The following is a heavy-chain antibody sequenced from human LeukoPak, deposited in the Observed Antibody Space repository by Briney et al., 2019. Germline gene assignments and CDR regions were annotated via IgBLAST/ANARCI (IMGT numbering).Heavy chain of an antibody. D-gene: IGHD3-10*01. CDR1: GGSISSRAYY. V-gene: IGHV4-30-4*01. Sequence: PSETLSLTCTVSGGSISSRAYYWSWIRQPPGKGLEWIGYIYYSGSTYYNPSLKSRITISIDTSKNQFSLKLSSVTAADTAVYYCARESANNYAPFDYWGQGTLVTVSS. CDR2: IYYSGST. CDR3: ARESANNYAPFDY. J-gene: IGHJ4*02.